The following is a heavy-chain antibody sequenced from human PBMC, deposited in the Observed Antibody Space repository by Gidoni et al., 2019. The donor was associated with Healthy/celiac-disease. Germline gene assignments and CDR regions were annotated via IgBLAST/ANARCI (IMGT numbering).Heavy chain of an antibody. J-gene: IGHJ5*02. CDR3: ARDLIAVAGESSGWFDP. CDR1: GFPFSSYS. D-gene: IGHD6-19*01. CDR2: ISSSSSYI. V-gene: IGHV3-21*01. Sequence: EVQLVESGGGLVKTGGSLRLSCAASGFPFSSYSMNWVRQAPGKGLEWVSSISSSSSYIYYADSVKGRFTISRDNAKTSLYLQMNSLRAEDTAVYYCARDLIAVAGESSGWFDPWGQGTLVTVSS.